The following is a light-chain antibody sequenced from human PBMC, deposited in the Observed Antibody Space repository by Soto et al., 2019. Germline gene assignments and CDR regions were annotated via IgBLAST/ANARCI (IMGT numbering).Light chain of an antibody. J-gene: IGKJ3*01. V-gene: IGKV3D-15*01. CDR1: QSVSIN. CDR3: QQYNKWPPIT. CDR2: HAS. Sequence: EIVMPQYTATLSVSPGERANLSCSASQSVSINLAWYQQKFGQAPRLLIYHASTRATGIPDRLSGSGSGTDFTLTISSLQSEDFAVYYCQQYNKWPPITFGPGTKVDIK.